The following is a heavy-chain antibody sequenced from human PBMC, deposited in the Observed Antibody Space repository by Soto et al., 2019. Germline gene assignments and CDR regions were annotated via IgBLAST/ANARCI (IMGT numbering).Heavy chain of an antibody. CDR2: IYYSGST. Sequence: SEPLSLTCTVSGGSISSYYWSWIRQPPGKGLEWIGSIYYSGSTYYNPSLKSRVTISVDTSKNQFSLKLSSVTAADTAVYYCATHYYYYGMDVWGQGTTVTVSS. J-gene: IGHJ6*02. CDR3: ATHYYYYGMDV. CDR1: GGSISSYY. V-gene: IGHV4-59*05.